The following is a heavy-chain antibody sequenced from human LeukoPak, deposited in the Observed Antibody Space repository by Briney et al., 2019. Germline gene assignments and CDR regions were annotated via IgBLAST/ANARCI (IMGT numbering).Heavy chain of an antibody. D-gene: IGHD2-21*02. CDR2: IYYSGST. V-gene: IGHV4-61*01. J-gene: IGHJ4*02. CDR1: GSSVSSGSYY. CDR3: AGRGDSLDY. Sequence: SETLSLTCTVSGSSVSSGSYYWSWIRQPPGKGLEWIGYIYYSGSTNYNPSLKSRVTISVDTSKNQFSLKLSSVTAADTAVYYCAGRGDSLDYWGQGTLVTVSS.